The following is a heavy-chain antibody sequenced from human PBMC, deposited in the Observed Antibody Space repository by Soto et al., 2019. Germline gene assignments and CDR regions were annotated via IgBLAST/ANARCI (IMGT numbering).Heavy chain of an antibody. CDR3: ARDARYYDFWSGFNWFDP. V-gene: IGHV3-11*01. CDR2: ISSSGSTI. Sequence: PGGSLRLSCAASVFTFSDYYMSWIRQAPGKGLEWVSYISSSGSTIYYADSVKGRFTISRDNAKNSLYLQMNSLRAEDTAVYYCARDARYYDFWSGFNWFDPWGQGTLVTVSS. D-gene: IGHD3-3*01. CDR1: VFTFSDYY. J-gene: IGHJ5*02.